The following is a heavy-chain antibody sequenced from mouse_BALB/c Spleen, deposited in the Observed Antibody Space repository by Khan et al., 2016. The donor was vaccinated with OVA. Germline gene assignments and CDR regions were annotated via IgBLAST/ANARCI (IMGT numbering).Heavy chain of an antibody. V-gene: IGHV1S81*02. CDR3: TRSVYGTFAY. J-gene: IGHJ3*01. CDR1: GYTFTSYY. CDR2: INPNNGGT. D-gene: IGHD1-1*02. Sequence: GAELVKPGASVRLSCKASGYTFTSYYLYRVKQRPGQGLEWIGDINPNNGGTNFNEKFRTKATLTVEKSSNTAYMELSRLTSEDSAVSYCTRSVYGTFAYWGQGTLVTVSA.